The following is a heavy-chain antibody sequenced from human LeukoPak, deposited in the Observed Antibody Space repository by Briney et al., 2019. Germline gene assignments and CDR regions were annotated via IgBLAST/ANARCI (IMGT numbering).Heavy chain of an antibody. CDR3: AGARVVVVPAAIPVNWFDP. Sequence: GGSLRLSCAASGFTFSSYWMSWVRQAPGKGLEWGANIKQDGSEKYYVDSVKGRFTISRDNAKNSLYLQMNSLRAEDTAVYYCAGARVVVVPAAIPVNWFDPWGQGTLVTVSS. CDR2: IKQDGSEK. D-gene: IGHD2-2*01. CDR1: GFTFSSYW. V-gene: IGHV3-7*01. J-gene: IGHJ5*02.